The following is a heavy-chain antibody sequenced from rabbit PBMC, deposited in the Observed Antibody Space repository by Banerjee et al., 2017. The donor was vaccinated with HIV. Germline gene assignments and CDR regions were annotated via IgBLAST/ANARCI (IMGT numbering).Heavy chain of an antibody. CDR3: GRDRDGDAGYGSLAL. Sequence: QLKESGGGLVQPGGSLKLSCKASGFDFNNYYMNWVRQAPGKGLEWIGYIDPIFGTTYYASWVNGRFTISSHNAQNTLYLQLNSLTVADTATYFCGRDRDGDAGYGSLALWGQGTLVTVS. D-gene: IGHD6-1*01. V-gene: IGHV1S7*01. CDR2: IDPIFGTT. J-gene: IGHJ3*01. CDR1: GFDFNNYY.